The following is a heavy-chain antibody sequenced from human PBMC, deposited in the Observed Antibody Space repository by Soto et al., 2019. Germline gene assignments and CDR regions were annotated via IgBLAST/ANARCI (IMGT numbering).Heavy chain of an antibody. Sequence: PSETLSLTCTVSGGSISSYYWSWIRQPPGKGLEWIGYIYYSGSTNYNPSLKSRVTISVDTSKNQFSLKLSSVTAADTAVYYCGRDFGGSSWANWFEPWGQGTLVTVAS. CDR3: GRDFGGSSWANWFEP. CDR2: IYYSGST. V-gene: IGHV4-59*01. D-gene: IGHD6-13*01. CDR1: GGSISSYY. J-gene: IGHJ5*02.